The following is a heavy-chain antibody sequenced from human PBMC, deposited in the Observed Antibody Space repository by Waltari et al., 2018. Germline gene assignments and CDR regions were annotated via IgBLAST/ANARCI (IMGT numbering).Heavy chain of an antibody. Sequence: QVQLVQSGAEVKKPGSAVKVSCKASGGTFSSYATSWVRQAPGQGLEWMGGIIPILGIANYAQKFQGRVTITADKSTSTAYMELSSLRSEDTAVYYCARGNAARSAFDIWGQGTMVTVSS. V-gene: IGHV1-69*10. D-gene: IGHD6-6*01. CDR3: ARGNAARSAFDI. CDR2: IIPILGIA. J-gene: IGHJ3*02. CDR1: GGTFSSYA.